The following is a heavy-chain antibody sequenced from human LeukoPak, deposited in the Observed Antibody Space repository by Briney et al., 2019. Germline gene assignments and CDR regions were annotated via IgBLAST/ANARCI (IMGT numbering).Heavy chain of an antibody. V-gene: IGHV4-59*11. CDR1: GGSISSHY. CDR2: IYYSGST. Sequence: SETLSLTCTVSGGSISSHYWNWIRQPPGKGLEWIGYIYYSGSTNYNPSLKSRVTISVDTSKNQFSLKLSSVTAADTAVYYCAKETTVVTPGRSDVFDIWGQGTMVTVSS. CDR3: AKETTVVTPGRSDVFDI. J-gene: IGHJ3*02. D-gene: IGHD4-23*01.